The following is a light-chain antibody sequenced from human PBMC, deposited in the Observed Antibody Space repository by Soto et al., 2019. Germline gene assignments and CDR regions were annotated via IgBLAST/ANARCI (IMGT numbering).Light chain of an antibody. J-gene: IGLJ2*01. CDR1: SGSIASNY. CDR3: QSYDSTNHVV. Sequence: FMLTQPHSVSESPGKTVTISCTRSSGSIASNYVQWYQQRPGSSPTTVIYEDKQRPSGVPDRFSGSIDSSSNSASLTISGLKTEDEADYYCQSYDSTNHVVFGGGTKLTVL. V-gene: IGLV6-57*01. CDR2: EDK.